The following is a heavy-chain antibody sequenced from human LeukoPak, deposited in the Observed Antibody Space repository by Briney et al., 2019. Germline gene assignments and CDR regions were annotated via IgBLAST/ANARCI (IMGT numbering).Heavy chain of an antibody. D-gene: IGHD6-19*01. CDR3: AIAVAGYFDY. V-gene: IGHV4-34*01. Sequence: SETLSLTCAVYGGSFSGYYWSWIRQPPGKGLEWIGEINHSGGTNYNPSLKSRVTISVDTSKNQFSLKLSSVTAADTAVYYCAIAVAGYFDYWGQGTLVTVSS. J-gene: IGHJ4*02. CDR1: GGSFSGYY. CDR2: INHSGGT.